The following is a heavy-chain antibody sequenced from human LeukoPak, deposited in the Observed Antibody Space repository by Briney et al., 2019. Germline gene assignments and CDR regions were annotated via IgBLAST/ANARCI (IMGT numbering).Heavy chain of an antibody. CDR1: GGSISSYS. CDR3: ARLSHYFDSSGYYYVRFFDY. J-gene: IGHJ4*02. Sequence: SETLSLTCTASGGSISSYSWSWIRQPPGKGLECIGYIYDSGSTTYNPSLKSRVAISVDKSKNQFSLKLSYVTAADTAVYYCARLSHYFDSSGYYYVRFFDYRGQGTLVTVSS. V-gene: IGHV4-59*12. D-gene: IGHD3-22*01. CDR2: IYDSGST.